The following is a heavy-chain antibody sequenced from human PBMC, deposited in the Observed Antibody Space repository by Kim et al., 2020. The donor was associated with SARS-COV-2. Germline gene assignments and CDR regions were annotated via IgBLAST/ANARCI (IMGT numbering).Heavy chain of an antibody. D-gene: IGHD3-22*01. V-gene: IGHV4-31*03. J-gene: IGHJ3*02. Sequence: SQTLSLTCTVSGGSISSGGYYWSWIRQHPGKGLEWIGYIYYSGSTYYNPSLKSRVTISVDTSKNQFSLKLSSVTAADTAVYYCARATSITMIVLVINAFDIWGQGTMVTVSS. CDR3: ARATSITMIVLVINAFDI. CDR2: IYYSGST. CDR1: GGSISSGGYY.